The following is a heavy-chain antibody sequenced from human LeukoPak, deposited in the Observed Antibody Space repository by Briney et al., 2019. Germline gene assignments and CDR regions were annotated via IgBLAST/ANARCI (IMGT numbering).Heavy chain of an antibody. CDR1: GFTFSSYS. V-gene: IGHV3-21*01. CDR3: AKVVVVPADPFDY. J-gene: IGHJ4*02. CDR2: ISSSSSYI. Sequence: GGSLRLSCAASGFTFSSYSMNWVRQAPGKGLEWVSSISSSSSYIYYADSVKGRFTISRDNAKNSLYLQMNSLRAEDTAVYYCAKVVVVPADPFDYWGQGTLVTVSS. D-gene: IGHD2-2*01.